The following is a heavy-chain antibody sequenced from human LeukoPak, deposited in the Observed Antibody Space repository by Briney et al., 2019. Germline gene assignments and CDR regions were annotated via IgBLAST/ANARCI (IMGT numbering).Heavy chain of an antibody. Sequence: GGSLRLSCAASGFTFSSYWMHWVRQAPGKGLVWVSRIKSDDGSTSYADSVKGRFTISRDNAKNTLYLQMNSLRAEDTAVYYCARGDGGSYQGRFDYWGQGTLVTVSS. CDR2: IKSDDGST. V-gene: IGHV3-74*01. D-gene: IGHD1-26*01. CDR1: GFTFSSYW. J-gene: IGHJ4*02. CDR3: ARGDGGSYQGRFDY.